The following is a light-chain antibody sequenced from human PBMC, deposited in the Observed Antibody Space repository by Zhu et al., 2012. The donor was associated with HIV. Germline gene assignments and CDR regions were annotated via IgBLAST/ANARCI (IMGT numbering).Light chain of an antibody. J-gene: IGKJ1*01. CDR1: QGIRND. V-gene: IGKV1-6*01. CDR2: AAS. CDR3: LQDYNYSWT. Sequence: AIQMTQSPSSLSASVGDRVTITCRASQGIRNDLGWYQQKPGKAPKLLIYAASSLQSGVPPRFSGSGSGTDFTLTISSLQPEDFATYYCLQDYNYSWTFGQGTKVEIK.